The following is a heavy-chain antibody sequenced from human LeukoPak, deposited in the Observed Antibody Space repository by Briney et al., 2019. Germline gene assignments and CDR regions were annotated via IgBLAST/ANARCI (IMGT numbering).Heavy chain of an antibody. CDR2: ISSSSSTI. J-gene: IGHJ4*02. CDR1: GFTFSNYA. CDR3: ARDVYYYDSSGYPSRPFDY. V-gene: IGHV3-48*01. Sequence: GGSLRLSCAASGFTFSNYAMSWVRQAPGKGLEWVSYISSSSSTIYYADSVKGRFTISRDNAKNSLYLQMNSLRAEDTAVYYCARDVYYYDSSGYPSRPFDYWGQGTPATVSS. D-gene: IGHD3-22*01.